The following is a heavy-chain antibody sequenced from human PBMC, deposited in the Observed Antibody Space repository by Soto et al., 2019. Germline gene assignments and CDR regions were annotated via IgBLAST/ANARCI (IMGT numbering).Heavy chain of an antibody. V-gene: IGHV4-61*03. CDR1: GGSISSGDYY. CDR3: ARGGCSSCWFDP. J-gene: IGHJ5*02. Sequence: PSETLSLTCTVSGGSISSGDYYWSWIRQPPGKRPEWIGYIYYSESSSRTLFNPSLESRVTISVDTSKNHFSLNVSSVTAADTAVYYCARGGCSSCWFDPWGQGILVTVSS. CDR2: IYYSESSSRT. D-gene: IGHD3-10*02.